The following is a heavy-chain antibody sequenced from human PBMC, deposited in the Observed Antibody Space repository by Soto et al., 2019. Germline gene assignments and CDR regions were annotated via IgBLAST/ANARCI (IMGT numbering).Heavy chain of an antibody. V-gene: IGHV3-33*01. CDR3: AGDIAARLEGQNWFDP. D-gene: IGHD6-6*01. CDR1: GFTFSSYG. J-gene: IGHJ5*02. Sequence: PGGSLRLSCAASGFTFSSYGMHWVRQAPGKGLEWVAVIWYDGSNKYYADSVKGRFTISRDNSKNTLYLQMNSLRAEDTAVYYCAGDIAARLEGQNWFDPWGQGTLVTVSS. CDR2: IWYDGSNK.